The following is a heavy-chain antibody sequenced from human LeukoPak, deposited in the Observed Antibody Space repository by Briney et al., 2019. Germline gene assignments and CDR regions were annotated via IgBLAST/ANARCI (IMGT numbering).Heavy chain of an antibody. CDR2: INPNSGGT. J-gene: IGHJ6*02. CDR3: ARDPLGCSSTSCYGDDYYYGMDV. D-gene: IGHD2-2*01. CDR1: GYTFTSFD. Sequence: ASVKVSCKASGYTFTSFDINWVRQATGQGLEWMGRINPNSGGTNYAQKFQGRVTMTRDTSISTAYMELSRLRSDDTAVYYCARDPLGCSSTSCYGDDYYYGMDVWGQGTTVTVSS. V-gene: IGHV1-2*06.